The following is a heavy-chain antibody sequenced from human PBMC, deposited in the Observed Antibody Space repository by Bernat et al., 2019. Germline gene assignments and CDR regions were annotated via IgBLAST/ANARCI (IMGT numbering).Heavy chain of an antibody. J-gene: IGHJ4*02. Sequence: QVQLVQSGAEVKKPGASVKVSCKASGYTFTGYYMHWVRQAPGQGLEWMGWINPNSGVTNYAQKFQGWVTMTRDTSISTAYMELSRLRSDDTAVYYCARGGVLRYFDWLFYFDYWGQGTLVTVSS. CDR3: ARGGVLRYFDWLFYFDY. CDR1: GYTFTGYY. CDR2: INPNSGVT. D-gene: IGHD3-9*01. V-gene: IGHV1-2*04.